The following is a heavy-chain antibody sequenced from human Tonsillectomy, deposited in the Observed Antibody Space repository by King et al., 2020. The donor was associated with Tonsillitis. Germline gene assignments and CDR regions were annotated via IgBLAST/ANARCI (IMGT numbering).Heavy chain of an antibody. CDR1: GGSISSYY. D-gene: IGHD5-24*01. CDR3: ARVPSEMATSGAFDI. CDR2: IYYSGST. V-gene: IGHV4-59*01. Sequence: VQLQESGPGLVKPSETLSLTCTVSGGSISSYYWSWIRQPPGKGLEWIGYIYYSGSTNYNPSLKSRVTISVDTSKNQFSLKLSSVTAADTAVYYCARVPSEMATSGAFDIWGPGTMVTVSS. J-gene: IGHJ3*02.